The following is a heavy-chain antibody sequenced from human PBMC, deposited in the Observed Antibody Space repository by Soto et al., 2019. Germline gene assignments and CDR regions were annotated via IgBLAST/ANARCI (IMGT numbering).Heavy chain of an antibody. CDR1: GYTFTSYG. V-gene: IGHV1-18*04. CDR3: ARDENVDIVAAIAVARRNYYYGMDV. Sequence: GASVKVSCKASGYTFTSYGISWVRQAPGQGLEWMGWISAYNGNTNNAQKLQGRVTMTTDTSTSTAYMELRSLRSDDTAVYYCARDENVDIVAAIAVARRNYYYGMDVWGQGTTVTVSS. CDR2: ISAYNGNT. D-gene: IGHD5-12*01. J-gene: IGHJ6*02.